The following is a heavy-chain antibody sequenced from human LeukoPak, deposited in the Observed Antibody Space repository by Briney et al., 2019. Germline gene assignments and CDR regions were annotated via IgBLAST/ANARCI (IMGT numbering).Heavy chain of an antibody. CDR1: GGSISGYC. D-gene: IGHD6-19*01. V-gene: IGHV4-59*01. J-gene: IGHJ4*02. CDR2: VCHTGST. CDR3: AREMTYTGGWGPFDY. Sequence: SGTLSLTCTVSGGSISGYCWDWIRQPPGKGLEWIGYVCHTGSTNSNPSLKSRVTLSVDTSKNQFSLRLTSVTAADTAVYFCAREMTYTGGWGPFDYRGPGALLTVSS.